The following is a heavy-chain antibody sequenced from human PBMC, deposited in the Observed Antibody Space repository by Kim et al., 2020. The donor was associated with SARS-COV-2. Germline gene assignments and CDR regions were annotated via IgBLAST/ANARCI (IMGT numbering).Heavy chain of an antibody. CDR1: GFTFNSYA. V-gene: IGHV3-30-3*01. D-gene: IGHD6-19*01. J-gene: IGHJ4*02. CDR2: ISLDGNNK. CDR3: ARVKSPLYTTGWSGGGFDY. Sequence: GGSLRLSCAASGFTFNSYAMHWVRQAPGKGLEWVALISLDGNNKFYADSVKGRFTISRDNSKNTLFLLMNSLRGEDTAVYYCARVKSPLYTTGWSGGGFDYWGQGTLVTVSS.